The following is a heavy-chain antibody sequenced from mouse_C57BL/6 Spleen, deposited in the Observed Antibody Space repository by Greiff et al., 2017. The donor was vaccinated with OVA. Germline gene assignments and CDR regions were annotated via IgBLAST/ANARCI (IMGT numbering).Heavy chain of an antibody. Sequence: QVKLQQSGAELARPGASVKLSCKASGYTFTSYGISWVKQRTGQGLEWIGEIYPRSGNTYYNEKFKGKATLTAYKASSTAYIELRCLTSDDSTFYFCARGYGPYWGKGTTLTVSS. CDR3: ARGYGPY. J-gene: IGHJ2*01. D-gene: IGHD2-10*02. CDR1: GYTFTSYG. V-gene: IGHV1-81*01. CDR2: IYPRSGNT.